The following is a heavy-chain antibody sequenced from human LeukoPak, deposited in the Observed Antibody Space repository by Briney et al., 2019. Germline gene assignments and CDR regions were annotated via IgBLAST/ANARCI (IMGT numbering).Heavy chain of an antibody. D-gene: IGHD3-3*01. CDR2: ISGSGGST. CDR3: AKGSYASGYYYYGMDV. J-gene: IGHJ6*02. CDR1: GFTFSSYA. Sequence: PGGSLRLSCAASGFTFSSYAMSWVRQAPGKGLEWVSAISGSGGSTYYADSVKGRFTISRDNSKNTLYLQMNSLRAEDTAVYYCAKGSYASGYYYYGMDVWGQGTTVTVSS. V-gene: IGHV3-23*01.